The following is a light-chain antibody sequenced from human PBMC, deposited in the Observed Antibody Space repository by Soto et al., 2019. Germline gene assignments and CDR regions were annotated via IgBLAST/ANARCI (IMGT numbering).Light chain of an antibody. J-gene: IGLJ1*01. V-gene: IGLV2-14*03. CDR2: DVT. CDR1: SSDVGGYNF. CDR3: SSYTPSSTPFV. Sequence: SALTQPASVSGSPGQSITISCTGTSSDVGGYNFVSWYQHHPGKGPKLIIFDVTNRPSGVSNRFSGSKSGNTASLTISGLQAEDEADYYCSSYTPSSTPFVFGTGTKVTVL.